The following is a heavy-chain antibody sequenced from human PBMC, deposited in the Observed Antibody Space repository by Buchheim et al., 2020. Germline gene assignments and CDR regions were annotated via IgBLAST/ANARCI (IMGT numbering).Heavy chain of an antibody. Sequence: QVQLQESGPGLVKPSQTLSLTCTVSGGSISSGGYYWSWIRQHPGKGLEWIGYIYYSGSTYYNPSLKSRVTISVETSKNQFSLKLSSVTAADTAVYYCARVPVPYYYDSSGYYANWFDPWGQGTL. CDR1: GGSISSGGYY. J-gene: IGHJ5*02. CDR3: ARVPVPYYYDSSGYYANWFDP. V-gene: IGHV4-31*03. D-gene: IGHD3-22*01. CDR2: IYYSGST.